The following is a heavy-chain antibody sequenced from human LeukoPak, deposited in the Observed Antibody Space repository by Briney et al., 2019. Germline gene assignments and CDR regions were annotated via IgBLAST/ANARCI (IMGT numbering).Heavy chain of an antibody. CDR2: IYPGDSDT. D-gene: IGHD6-19*01. CDR1: GYSFTSYW. V-gene: IGHV5-51*01. CDR3: ARHVHYSSGFFPDY. J-gene: IGHJ4*02. Sequence: GESLKISCKGSGYSFTSYWIGWVRQMPGKGLEWMGIIYPGDSDTRYSPSFQGQVTISAAKSISTASPQWSSLKASDTAMYSCARHVHYSSGFFPDYWGPGTLVTVSS.